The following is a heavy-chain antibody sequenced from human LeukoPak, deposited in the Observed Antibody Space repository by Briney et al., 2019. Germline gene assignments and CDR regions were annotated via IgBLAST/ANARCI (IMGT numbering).Heavy chain of an antibody. J-gene: IGHJ4*02. CDR2: IIPILGIA. CDR1: GGTFSSYA. CDR3: AVPQAPYDILTGYPPLPFDY. Sequence: ASVKVSCKASGGTFSSYAISWVRQAPGQGLEWMGRIIPILGIANYAQKFQGRVTITADKSTSTAYMELSSLRSEDTAVYYCAVPQAPYDILTGYPPLPFDYWGQGTLVTVSS. V-gene: IGHV1-69*04. D-gene: IGHD3-9*01.